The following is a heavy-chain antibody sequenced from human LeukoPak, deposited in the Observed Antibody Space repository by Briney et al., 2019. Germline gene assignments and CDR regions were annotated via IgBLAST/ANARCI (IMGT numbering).Heavy chain of an antibody. V-gene: IGHV4-59*08. CDR3: ARHVGYSYGYLLDY. Sequence: KSSETLSLTCTVSGGSISSYYWSWIRQPPGKGLEWIGYIYYSGSTNYNPSLKGRVTISVDTSKNQFSLKLSSVTAADTAVYYCARHVGYSYGYLLDYWGQGTLVTVSS. CDR1: GGSISSYY. D-gene: IGHD5-18*01. J-gene: IGHJ4*02. CDR2: IYYSGST.